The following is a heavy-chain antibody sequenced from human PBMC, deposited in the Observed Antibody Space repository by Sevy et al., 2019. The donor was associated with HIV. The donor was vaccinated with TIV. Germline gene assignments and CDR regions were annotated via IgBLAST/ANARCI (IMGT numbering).Heavy chain of an antibody. V-gene: IGHV1-18*01. Sequence: ASVKVSCKASGYTFTSYGISWVRQAPGQGLEWMGWISAYNGNTNYAQKLQGRVTMTTDTSTSTAYMGLRSLGSDDTAVYYCARGVITFGGVSVNFDYWGQGTLVTVSS. CDR1: GYTFTSYG. CDR2: ISAYNGNT. J-gene: IGHJ4*02. CDR3: ARGVITFGGVSVNFDY. D-gene: IGHD3-16*02.